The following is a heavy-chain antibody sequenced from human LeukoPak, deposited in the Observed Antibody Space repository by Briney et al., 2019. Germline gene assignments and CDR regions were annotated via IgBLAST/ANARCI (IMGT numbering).Heavy chain of an antibody. D-gene: IGHD6-13*01. CDR2: IYPGDSDT. Sequence: GESLKISCKGSGYSLTSYWIGWVRQMPGKGLEWMGIIYPGDSDTRYSPSFQGQVTISADKSISTAYLQWSSLKASDTAMYYCARIRLVGSSRDRFDYWGQGTLVTVSS. J-gene: IGHJ4*02. CDR3: ARIRLVGSSRDRFDY. CDR1: GYSLTSYW. V-gene: IGHV5-51*01.